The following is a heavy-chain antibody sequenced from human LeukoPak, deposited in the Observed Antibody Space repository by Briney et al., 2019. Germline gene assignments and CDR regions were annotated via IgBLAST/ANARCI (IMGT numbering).Heavy chain of an antibody. Sequence: SETLSLTCTVSGYSISSGYFWGCIRQPPGKGLEWTGSIYHSGSTYYNPSLKSRVTISVDTSKNQFSLKLSSVTAADTAVYYCAREESGATGAFDIWGQGTMVTVSS. CDR2: IYHSGST. V-gene: IGHV4-38-2*02. D-gene: IGHD1-26*01. J-gene: IGHJ3*02. CDR1: GYSISSGYF. CDR3: AREESGATGAFDI.